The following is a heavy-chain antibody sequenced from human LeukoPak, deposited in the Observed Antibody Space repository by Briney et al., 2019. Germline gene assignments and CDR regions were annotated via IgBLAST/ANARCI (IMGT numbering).Heavy chain of an antibody. CDR2: INHSGST. J-gene: IGHJ4*02. CDR1: GGSFCGYY. V-gene: IGHV4-34*01. Sequence: PSETLSLTCAVYGGSFCGYYWSWIRQPPGKGLEWIGEINHSGSTNYNPSLKSRVTIPVDTSKNQFSLKLSSVTAADTAVYYCARGMTGDVIDYWGQGTLVTVSS. CDR3: ARGMTGDVIDY.